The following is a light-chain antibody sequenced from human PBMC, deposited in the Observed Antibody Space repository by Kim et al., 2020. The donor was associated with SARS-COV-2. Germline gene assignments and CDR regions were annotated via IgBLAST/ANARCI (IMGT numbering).Light chain of an antibody. Sequence: QLVLTQPPSVSGAPGQRVTISCTGSSSNIGAGYDVHWYQQLPGTAPKLLIYGNTNRPSGVPERFSGSKSGTSASLAITGLQAEDEADYYCQSYDTSLSGSVFGGGTQLTVL. V-gene: IGLV1-40*01. CDR1: SSNIGAGYD. J-gene: IGLJ2*01. CDR2: GNT. CDR3: QSYDTSLSGSV.